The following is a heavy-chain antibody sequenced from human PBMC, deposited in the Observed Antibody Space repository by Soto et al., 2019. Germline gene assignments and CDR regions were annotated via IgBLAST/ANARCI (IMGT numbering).Heavy chain of an antibody. Sequence: SETLSLTCTVSGGSISNTSYSWGWVRQPPGKGLEWIATVYYTGSTYYNPSLLSRVTISVDTSKNQFSLKLSSVTAPDTAVYYCARSNLNFSWHGEASYTSGAHFDYWGQGTLVTVSS. CDR1: GGSISNTSYS. D-gene: IGHD6-13*01. CDR2: VYYTGST. V-gene: IGHV4-39*01. J-gene: IGHJ4*02. CDR3: ARSNLNFSWHGEASYTSGAHFDY.